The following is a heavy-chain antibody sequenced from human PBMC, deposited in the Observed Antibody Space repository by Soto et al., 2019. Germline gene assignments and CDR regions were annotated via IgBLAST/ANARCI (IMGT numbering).Heavy chain of an antibody. CDR1: GFTFSSYG. Sequence: QVQLVESGGGVVQPGRSLRLSCAASGFTFSSYGMHWVRQAPGKGLEWVAVIWYDGSNKYYADSVKGRFTISRDNSKNTLYLQMNSLRAEDTAVYYCARDRSIVGVPAAMSYGMDVWGQGTTVTVSS. CDR3: ARDRSIVGVPAAMSYGMDV. V-gene: IGHV3-33*01. CDR2: IWYDGSNK. D-gene: IGHD2-2*01. J-gene: IGHJ6*02.